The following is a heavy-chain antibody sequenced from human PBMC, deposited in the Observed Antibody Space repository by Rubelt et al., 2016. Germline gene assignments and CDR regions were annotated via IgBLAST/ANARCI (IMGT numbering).Heavy chain of an antibody. D-gene: IGHD6-19*01. CDR1: GSSISTYY. V-gene: IGHV4-39*01. CDR3: ARLEYSSGWYPHY. Sequence: QVQLQESGPGLVKPSETLSLTCTVSGSSISTYYWGWIRQPPGKGLEWIGSIYYSGSTYYNPSLKSRVTMSVDTSKNQFSLKLNAMTAADTAVYYCARLEYSSGWYPHYWGQGTLVTVSS. J-gene: IGHJ4*02. CDR2: IYYSGST.